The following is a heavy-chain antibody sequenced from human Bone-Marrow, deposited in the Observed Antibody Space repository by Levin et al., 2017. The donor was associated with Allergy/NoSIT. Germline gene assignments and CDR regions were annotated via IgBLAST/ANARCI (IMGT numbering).Heavy chain of an antibody. CDR2: IFGRDGRT. V-gene: IGHV3-23*01. J-gene: IGHJ4*02. CDR3: TKGAHLDY. CDR1: GFPFSTYD. Sequence: SGGSLRLSCAASGFPFSTYDMSWVRQAPGKGLEWVSVIFGRDGRTLYAGSVKGRFTISRDNSKNTLYLQMNSLKVEDTAVYYCTKGAHLDYWGPGTLATVSS.